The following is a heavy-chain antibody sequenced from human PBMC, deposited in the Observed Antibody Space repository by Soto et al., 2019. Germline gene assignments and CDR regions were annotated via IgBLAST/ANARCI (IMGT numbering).Heavy chain of an antibody. D-gene: IGHD4-17*01. J-gene: IGHJ4*02. CDR1: GGSISSYY. CDR2: IYYSGST. CDR3: ARFSVWAPTTDYDY. V-gene: IGHV4-39*01. Sequence: SETLSLTCTVSGGSISSYYWGWIRQPPGKGLEWIGSIYYSGSTYYNPSLKSRVTISVDTSKNQFSLKLSSVTAADTAVYYCARFSVWAPTTDYDYWGQGTLVTVSS.